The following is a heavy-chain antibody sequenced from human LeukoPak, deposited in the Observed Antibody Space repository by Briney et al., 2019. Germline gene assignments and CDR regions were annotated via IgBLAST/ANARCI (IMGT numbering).Heavy chain of an antibody. J-gene: IGHJ6*02. Sequence: ASVKVSCKASGYTFTSYYMHWVRQAPGQGLEWMGIINPSGGSTSYAQKFQGRVTMTRDTSTSTVYMELSSLRSEDTAVYYCAREVAYCGGDCYPDNYYYGMDVWGQGTTVTVSS. CDR3: AREVAYCGGDCYPDNYYYGMDV. D-gene: IGHD2-21*02. CDR2: INPSGGST. CDR1: GYTFTSYY. V-gene: IGHV1-46*01.